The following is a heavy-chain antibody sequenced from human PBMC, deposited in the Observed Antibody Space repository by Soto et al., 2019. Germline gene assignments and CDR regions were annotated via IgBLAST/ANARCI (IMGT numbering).Heavy chain of an antibody. CDR1: GFTFEEYA. CDR3: AMSNSNDLYYHFES. J-gene: IGHJ4*02. Sequence: PGESRRLACAASGFTFEEYAMHWVRQAPGEGLEWGSGINWNSDTIGDADSVKGRFTVSRDNAKGSLLLQMSSLRAEDTAVYFCAMSNSNDLYYHFESWGQGT. V-gene: IGHV3-9*01. CDR2: INWNSDTI. D-gene: IGHD3-22*01.